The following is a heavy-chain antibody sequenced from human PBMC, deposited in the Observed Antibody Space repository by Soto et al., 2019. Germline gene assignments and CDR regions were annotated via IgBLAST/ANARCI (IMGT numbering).Heavy chain of an antibody. D-gene: IGHD6-19*01. CDR3: ARQSPHEDRDNIALAGIGY. CDR2: IIPIFGTA. V-gene: IGHV1-69*13. J-gene: IGHJ4*02. CDR1: GSTFSRYA. Sequence: SVKVSCKASGSTFSRYAISWGRQAPGQGLEWMGGIIPIFGTANYAQKFQGRVTITADESTSTAYMELSSLRSEDTAVYYCARQSPHEDRDNIALAGIGYSGQGTLVTVSS.